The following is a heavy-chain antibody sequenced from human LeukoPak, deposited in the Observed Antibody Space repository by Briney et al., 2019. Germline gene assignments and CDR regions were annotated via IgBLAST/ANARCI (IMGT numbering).Heavy chain of an antibody. J-gene: IGHJ4*02. CDR3: ARDSKTYYYDN. CDR1: GGSISSYY. CDR2: IYYSGST. V-gene: IGHV4-59*01. Sequence: PSETLSLTCTVSGGSISSYYWSWIRQPPGKGLEWIGYIYYSGSTNYNPSLKSRVTISVDTSKNQFSLKLSSVTAADTAVYYRARDSKTYYYDNWGQGTLVTVSS.